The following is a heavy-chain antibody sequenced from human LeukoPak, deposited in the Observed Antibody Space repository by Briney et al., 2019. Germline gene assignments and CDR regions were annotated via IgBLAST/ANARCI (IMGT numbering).Heavy chain of an antibody. CDR1: GFTFSSYA. CDR2: ISYDGSNK. J-gene: IGHJ4*02. Sequence: GRSLRLSCAASGFTFSSYAMHWVRQAPGKGLEWVAVISYDGSNKYYADSVRGRFTISRDNSKNTLYLQMNSLRAEDTAVYYCARGPNPDPDFDYWGQGTLVTVSS. V-gene: IGHV3-30*04. CDR3: ARGPNPDPDFDY. D-gene: IGHD1-14*01.